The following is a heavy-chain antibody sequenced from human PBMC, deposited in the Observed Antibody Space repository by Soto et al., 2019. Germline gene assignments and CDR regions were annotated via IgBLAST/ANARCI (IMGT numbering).Heavy chain of an antibody. V-gene: IGHV3-74*01. D-gene: IGHD5-12*01. CDR1: GFTFSSYW. CDR3: ARDPATRGLDDNWFDP. Sequence: GGSLRLSCAASGFTFSSYWMHWVRQAPGKGLVWVSRINSDGSSTSYADSVKGRFTIPRDNAKNTLYLQMNSLRAEDTAVYYCARDPATRGLDDNWFDPWGQGTLVTVSS. J-gene: IGHJ5*02. CDR2: INSDGSST.